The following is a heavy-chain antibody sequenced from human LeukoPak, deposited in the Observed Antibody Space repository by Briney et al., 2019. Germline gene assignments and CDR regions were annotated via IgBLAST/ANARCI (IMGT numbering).Heavy chain of an antibody. D-gene: IGHD6-13*01. CDR3: ARESWGSIDY. V-gene: IGHV4-4*09. J-gene: IGHJ4*02. Sequence: PSETLSLTCTVSGGSISSYYWSWIRQPPGEGLEWIGYIYTSGSTNYNPSLKSRVTISVDTSKTQFSLKLSSVTAADTAVYYCARESWGSIDYWGQGTLVAVSS. CDR1: GGSISSYY. CDR2: IYTSGST.